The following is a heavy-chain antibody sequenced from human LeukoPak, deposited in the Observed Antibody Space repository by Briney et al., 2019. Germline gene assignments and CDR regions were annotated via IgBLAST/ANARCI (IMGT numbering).Heavy chain of an antibody. V-gene: IGHV1-2*02. CDR2: INPKSGSP. CDR3: AKGLRYHDWLSPFDY. CDR1: GYTFSDYY. D-gene: IGHD3-9*01. J-gene: IGHJ4*02. Sequence: ASVKVSCKASGYTFSDYYMHWVRQAPGQGLEWMGWINPKSGSPHYAEKFQGRVTMTRDTSISTAYVEVSRLRFDDTAVYYCAKGLRYHDWLSPFDYWGQGTLVTVSS.